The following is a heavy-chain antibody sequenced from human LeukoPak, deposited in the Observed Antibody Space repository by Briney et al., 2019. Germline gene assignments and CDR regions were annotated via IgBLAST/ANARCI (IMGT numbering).Heavy chain of an antibody. CDR2: IYSGTI. V-gene: IGHV3-53*01. CDR3: ARRAGAYSHPYDY. CDR1: GFTFSSYE. Sequence: WGSLRLSRAASGFTFSSYEMNWVRQGPGKGLEWVSFIYSGTIHYSDSVKGRFTISRDNSKNTLYLQMNSLRAEDTAVYYCARRAGAYSHPYDYWGQGTLVTVSS. J-gene: IGHJ4*02. D-gene: IGHD4/OR15-4a*01.